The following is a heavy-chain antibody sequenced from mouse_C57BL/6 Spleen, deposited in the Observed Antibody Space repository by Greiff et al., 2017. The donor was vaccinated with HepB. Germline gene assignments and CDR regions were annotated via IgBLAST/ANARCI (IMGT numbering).Heavy chain of an antibody. CDR2: IYPGDGDT. Sequence: LVESGPELVKPGASVKISCKASGYAFSSSWMNWVKQRPGKGLEWIGRIYPGDGDTNYNGKFKGKATLTADKSSSTAYMQLSSLTSEDSAVYFCARSPGNYFDYWGQGTTLTVSS. V-gene: IGHV1-82*01. CDR3: ARSPGNYFDY. J-gene: IGHJ2*01. CDR1: GYAFSSSW.